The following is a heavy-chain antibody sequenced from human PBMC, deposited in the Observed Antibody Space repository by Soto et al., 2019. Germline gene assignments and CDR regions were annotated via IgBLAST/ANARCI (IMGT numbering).Heavy chain of an antibody. Sequence: ASVKVSCKASGYTFTSYDINWVRQATGQGLEWMGWMNPNSGNTGYAQKFQGRVTMTRNTSISTAYMELSSLRSEDTAVYYCARRDSSSWYIASYYYYYGMDVWGQGTTVTVSS. J-gene: IGHJ6*02. CDR3: ARRDSSSWYIASYYYYYGMDV. CDR2: MNPNSGNT. CDR1: GYTFTSYD. V-gene: IGHV1-8*01. D-gene: IGHD6-13*01.